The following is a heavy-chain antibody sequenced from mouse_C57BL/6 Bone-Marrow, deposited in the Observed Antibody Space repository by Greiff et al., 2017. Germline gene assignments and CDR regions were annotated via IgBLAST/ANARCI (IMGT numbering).Heavy chain of an antibody. CDR2: IYPGSGST. CDR1: GYTFTSYW. V-gene: IGHV1-55*01. Sequence: QVHVKQPGAELVKPGASVKMSCTASGYTFTSYWITWVKQRPGQGLEWIGDIYPGSGSTNYNEKFKSKATLAVDTSSSTAYMQLSDLTSEDSAVCDSAREALRYFDVWGTGTTVTVSS. J-gene: IGHJ1*03. CDR3: AREALRYFDV.